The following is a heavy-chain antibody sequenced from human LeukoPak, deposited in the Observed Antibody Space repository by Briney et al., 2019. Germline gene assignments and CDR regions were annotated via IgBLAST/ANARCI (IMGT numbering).Heavy chain of an antibody. Sequence: PSETLSLTCTVSGGSISSYYWSWIRQPPGKGLEWIGYIYYSGSTNYNPSLKSRVTISVDTSKNQFSLKLSSVTAADTAVYYCARFRRGPMGVWGQGTTVTVSS. D-gene: IGHD6-6*01. CDR2: IYYSGST. J-gene: IGHJ6*02. CDR3: ARFRRGPMGV. CDR1: GGSISSYY. V-gene: IGHV4-59*01.